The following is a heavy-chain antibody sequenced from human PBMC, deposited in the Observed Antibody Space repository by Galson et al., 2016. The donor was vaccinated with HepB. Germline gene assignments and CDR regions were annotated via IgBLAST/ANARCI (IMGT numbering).Heavy chain of an antibody. J-gene: IGHJ4*02. Sequence: SVKVSCKASGYSSTNYAIHWVRQAPGQRLEWMGWINPGTGNTKYSQKFQGRVTITRDTSAITDYMELNSLGPEDTAVDYCARDPGGSSTRFDSWGQGTLVTVSS. CDR1: GYSSTNYA. V-gene: IGHV1-3*01. CDR3: ARDPGGSSTRFDS. D-gene: IGHD1-26*01. CDR2: INPGTGNT.